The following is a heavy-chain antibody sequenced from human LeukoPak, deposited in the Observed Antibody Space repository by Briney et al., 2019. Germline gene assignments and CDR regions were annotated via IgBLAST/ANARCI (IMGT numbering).Heavy chain of an antibody. Sequence: SETLSLTCTVSGASISSYFWSWIRQPPGKGLEWIGYIYYSGSTNYNPSLKSRVTISVDTSKNQFSLKLSSVTAADTAVYYCARETVDTAMVDYWGQGTLVTVSS. CDR3: ARETVDTAMVDY. J-gene: IGHJ4*02. CDR1: GASISSYF. V-gene: IGHV4-59*01. CDR2: IYYSGST. D-gene: IGHD5-18*01.